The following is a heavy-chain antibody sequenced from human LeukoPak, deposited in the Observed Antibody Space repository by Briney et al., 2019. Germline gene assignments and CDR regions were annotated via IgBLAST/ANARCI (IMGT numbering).Heavy chain of an antibody. CDR1: GFTFSSYA. CDR3: ARDSPPLIQLWLQDAFDI. D-gene: IGHD5-18*01. CDR2: ISSSSSTI. Sequence: PGGSLRLSCAASGFTFSSYAMSWVRQAPGKGLEWVSYISSSSSTIYYADSVKGRFTISRDNAKNSLYLQMNSLRAEDTAVYYCARDSPPLIQLWLQDAFDIWGQGTMVTVSS. V-gene: IGHV3-48*04. J-gene: IGHJ3*02.